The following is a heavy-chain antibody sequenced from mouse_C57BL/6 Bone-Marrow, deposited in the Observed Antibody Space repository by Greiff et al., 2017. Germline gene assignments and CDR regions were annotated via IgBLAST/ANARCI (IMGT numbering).Heavy chain of an antibody. CDR1: GYSITSGYY. J-gene: IGHJ2*01. D-gene: IGHD2-14*01. CDR2: ISYDGSN. Sequence: EVQLVESGPGLVKPSQSLSFTCSVTGYSITSGYYWNWIRQFPGNKLEWMGYISYDGSNNYNPSLKNRISITRETSKNQFFLKLNSVTTMNTATYYCAREGRYRLDYWGQGTTRTVAS. CDR3: AREGRYRLDY. V-gene: IGHV3-6*01.